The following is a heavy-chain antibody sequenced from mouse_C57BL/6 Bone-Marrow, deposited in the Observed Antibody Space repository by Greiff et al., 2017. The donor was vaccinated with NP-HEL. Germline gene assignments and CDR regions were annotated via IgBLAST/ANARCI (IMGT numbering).Heavy chain of an antibody. CDR2: IDPSDSYT. CDR1: GYTFTSYW. Sequence: QVQLQQPGAELVMPGASVKLSCKASGYTFTSYWMHWVKQRPGQGLEWIGEIDPSDSYTNYNQKFKGKSTLTVDKSSSTAYLPLNSLTSEDSAVYYCARESGDGYYDYYAMDYWGQGTSVTVSS. CDR3: ARESGDGYYDYYAMDY. D-gene: IGHD2-3*01. V-gene: IGHV1-69*01. J-gene: IGHJ4*01.